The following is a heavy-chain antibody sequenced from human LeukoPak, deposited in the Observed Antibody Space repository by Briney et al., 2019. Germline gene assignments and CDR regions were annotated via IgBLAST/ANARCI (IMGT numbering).Heavy chain of an antibody. V-gene: IGHV5-51*01. CDR3: VRLSFGPTGWFDP. Sequence: GESLKISCKGSGYSFTSYWIGWVRQMPGKGLEWVGIIYPGDSDTRYSPSFQGQVTISADKSFSTAYLQWSSLKASDTAMYYCVRLSFGPTGWFDPWGQGTLVTVSS. J-gene: IGHJ5*02. CDR1: GYSFTSYW. CDR2: IYPGDSDT. D-gene: IGHD3-10*01.